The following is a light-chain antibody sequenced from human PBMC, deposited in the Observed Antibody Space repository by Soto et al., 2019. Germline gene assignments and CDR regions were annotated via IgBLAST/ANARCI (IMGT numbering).Light chain of an antibody. CDR2: EVN. J-gene: IGLJ1*01. CDR3: SSFTDTNTPFV. V-gene: IGLV2-14*01. Sequence: QSLFTQPASLSGSPGQLITIPCTGTRSDVGGYSYVSRYQQHPGKAPKLIIYEVNKRPTGVSDRFSGSKSGDTASLTISGLQPEDEADYSCSSFTDTNTPFVFGSGTKVTVL. CDR1: RSDVGGYSY.